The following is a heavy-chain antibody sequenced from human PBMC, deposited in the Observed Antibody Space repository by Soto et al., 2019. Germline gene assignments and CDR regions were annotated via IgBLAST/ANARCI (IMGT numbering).Heavy chain of an antibody. D-gene: IGHD5-12*01. J-gene: IGHJ4*02. CDR1: GFTFSDYY. CDR2: ISSSGSTI. CDR3: ARESEGRWLQWSANPSDY. Sequence: PGGSLRLSCGASGFTFSDYYMSLIRQAPGKGLEWVSYISSSGSTIYYADSVKGRFTISRDNAKNSLYLQMNSLRAEDTAVYYCARESEGRWLQWSANPSDYWGQGTLVTVSS. V-gene: IGHV3-11*01.